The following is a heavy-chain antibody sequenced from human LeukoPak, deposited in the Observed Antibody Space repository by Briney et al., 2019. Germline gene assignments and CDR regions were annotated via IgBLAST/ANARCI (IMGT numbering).Heavy chain of an antibody. CDR3: APEPDIVVVVATTGDY. D-gene: IGHD2-15*01. Sequence: GGSLRLSCAASGFTFSRYGMHWVRQAPGKGLEWVASISYDGSDKYYADSVRGRFTISRDNSKNTLYLQMNSLRAEDTAVYYCAPEPDIVVVVATTGDYWGQGSLVTVSS. J-gene: IGHJ4*02. CDR2: ISYDGSDK. CDR1: GFTFSRYG. V-gene: IGHV3-30*03.